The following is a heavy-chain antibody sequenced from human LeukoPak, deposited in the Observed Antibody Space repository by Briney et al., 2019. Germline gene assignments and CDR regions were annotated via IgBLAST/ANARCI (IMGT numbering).Heavy chain of an antibody. D-gene: IGHD6-6*01. CDR2: ISSSSGTI. CDR3: AGKDEYSSSSFDY. Sequence: GGSLRLSCAASGFTFSSYAMNWVRQAPGKGLEWVSYISSSSGTIYYVDSVKGRFTISRDNAKNSLYLQMNSLRAEDTAVYYCAGKDEYSSSSFDYWGQGTLVTVSS. CDR1: GFTFSSYA. V-gene: IGHV3-48*04. J-gene: IGHJ4*02.